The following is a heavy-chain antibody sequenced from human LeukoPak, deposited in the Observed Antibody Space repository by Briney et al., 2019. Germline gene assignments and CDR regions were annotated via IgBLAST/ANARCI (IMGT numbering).Heavy chain of an antibody. CDR2: IYYSGST. CDR1: GGSISSDCYY. D-gene: IGHD2-2*01. CDR3: ERGRYCSSTSCYGSFDY. J-gene: IGHJ4*02. Sequence: SQALSLTCTVSGGSISSDCYYWSWIRQHPGKDLQWMVYIYYSGSTYYNPSLQSRVTILVDTSKNQFSLMLRSVTAADTAVYYCERGRYCSSTSCYGSFDYWGQGTLVTVSS. V-gene: IGHV4-31*03.